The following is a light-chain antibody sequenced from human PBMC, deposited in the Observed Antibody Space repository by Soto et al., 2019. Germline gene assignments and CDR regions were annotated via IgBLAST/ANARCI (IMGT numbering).Light chain of an antibody. V-gene: IGKV4-1*01. CDR3: QQYYTLPLT. Sequence: IVMTQSPDSLAVSLGERATINCESSQSVLFTSNNKNYLAWYQQKPGQPPKLLLSWASARESGVPERFSGSGSGTLFTLSISSLQAEDVAVYYCQQYYTLPLTFGGGTKVESK. CDR2: WAS. CDR1: QSVLFTSNNKNY. J-gene: IGKJ4*01.